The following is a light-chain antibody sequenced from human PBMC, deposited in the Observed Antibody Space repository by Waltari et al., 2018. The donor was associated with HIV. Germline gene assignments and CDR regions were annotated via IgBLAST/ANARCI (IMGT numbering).Light chain of an antibody. Sequence: EIIMTPSPVTLSVSPGEKATISCRSTPSLNRNSAWYQKKPSQAPRLLIYGPSTRATGIPARFSGSGSGTEFILTISSLQSEDFAIYYCQHYHNWPPWTFGQGTKVEIK. CDR3: QHYHNWPPWT. CDR1: PSLNRN. V-gene: IGKV3-15*01. CDR2: GPS. J-gene: IGKJ1*01.